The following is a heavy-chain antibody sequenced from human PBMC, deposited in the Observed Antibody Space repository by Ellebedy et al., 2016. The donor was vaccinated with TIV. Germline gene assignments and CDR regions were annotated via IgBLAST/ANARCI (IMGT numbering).Heavy chain of an antibody. Sequence: MPSETLSLTCAISGDSVSSNSVAWNWIRQSPSRGLEWLGRTYYRSKWYDDYAASMRGRMTINPDTSKNQFSLHLNSVTPEDTAVYYCARGGFGISVFRFDFWGQGTLVTVSS. V-gene: IGHV6-1*01. CDR3: ARGGFGISVFRFDF. CDR1: GDSVSSNSVA. D-gene: IGHD3-3*02. J-gene: IGHJ4*02. CDR2: TYYRSKWYD.